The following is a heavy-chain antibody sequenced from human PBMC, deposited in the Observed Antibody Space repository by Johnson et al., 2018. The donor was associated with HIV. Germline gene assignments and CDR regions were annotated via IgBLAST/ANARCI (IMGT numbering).Heavy chain of an antibody. V-gene: IGHV3-49*04. J-gene: IGHJ3*02. D-gene: IGHD1-1*01. CDR3: TTDPWWNGYHAFDI. CDR2: IRSKAYGGTT. Sequence: VQLVESGGSLVQPGRSLRLSCIGSGFTFGDYAMSWVRQAPGKGLEWVGFIRSKAYGGTTEYAASVNGRFTISRDDSKSIAYLQMNGLKTEDTAVYYCTTDPWWNGYHAFDIWGQGTMVTVSS. CDR1: GFTFGDYA.